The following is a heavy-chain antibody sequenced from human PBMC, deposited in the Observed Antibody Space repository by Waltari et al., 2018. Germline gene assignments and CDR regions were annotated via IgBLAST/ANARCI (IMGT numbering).Heavy chain of an antibody. D-gene: IGHD1-26*01. CDR3: ARLIGGTLTEYYQ. Sequence: EVQLMESGGGLVQPGGSLRLSCAASGFTFSSHWMTWVRQAPGKGLERVANKKEDGSEKYYVATVKGRFTISRDNANNSLYLQMNSLRVEDAAVYYCARLIGGTLTEYYQWGQGTLVTVPS. CDR2: KKEDGSEK. V-gene: IGHV3-7*01. CDR1: GFTFSSHW. J-gene: IGHJ1*01.